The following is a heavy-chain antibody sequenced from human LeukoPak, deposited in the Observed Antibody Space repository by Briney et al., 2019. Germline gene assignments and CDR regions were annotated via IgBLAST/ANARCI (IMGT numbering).Heavy chain of an antibody. CDR1: GYTLTELS. CDR3: ATAAYGSGTFHLNYGYGMDV. V-gene: IGHV1-24*01. Sequence: SLKASCKVSGYTLTELSMHWVRQAPGKGLEGMGGFDPEDAETIYAQKSHGRVTMTEDTSTDTAYMELSSLRSEDTAVYYCATAAYGSGTFHLNYGYGMDVWGKGTTVTVSS. J-gene: IGHJ6*04. CDR2: FDPEDAET. D-gene: IGHD3-10*01.